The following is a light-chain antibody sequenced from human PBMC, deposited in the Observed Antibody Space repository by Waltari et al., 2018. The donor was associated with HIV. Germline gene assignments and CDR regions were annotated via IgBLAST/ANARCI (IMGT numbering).Light chain of an antibody. CDR3: CSCPRSGIRYV. V-gene: IGLV2-23*02. Sequence: QSALTQPAPVSGSPGQSITISCTGTSSNVGSDDLVSWYQQHPGEAPKPIIYEVTKRPSGVSNRFSGSKSGNTASLTISGLQAEDEADYYCCSCPRSGIRYVFGTGTKVTVL. CDR1: SSNVGSDDL. CDR2: EVT. J-gene: IGLJ1*01.